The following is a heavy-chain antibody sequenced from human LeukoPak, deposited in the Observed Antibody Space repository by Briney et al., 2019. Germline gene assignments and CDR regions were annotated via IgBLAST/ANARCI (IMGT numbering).Heavy chain of an antibody. CDR1: GGTFSSYA. J-gene: IGHJ4*02. D-gene: IGHD6-13*01. CDR2: IIPILGIA. Sequence: ASVKVSCKASGGTFSSYAISWVRQAPGQGLEWMGRIIPILGIANYAQKFQGRVTITADKSTSTAYMELSSLRSEDTAVYYCARDYSTSSWDNWGQGTLVTVSS. V-gene: IGHV1-69*04. CDR3: ARDYSTSSWDN.